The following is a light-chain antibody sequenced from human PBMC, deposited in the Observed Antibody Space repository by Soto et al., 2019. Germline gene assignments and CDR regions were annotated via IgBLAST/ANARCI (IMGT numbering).Light chain of an antibody. Sequence: QSELTQPASVSGSPGQSITISSTGTSSDVGGYNYVSWYQQHPGKAPKLMIYDVSNRPSGVSNRFSGSKSGNTASLTISGLQAEDEADYYCSSYTSSSTLDVFGTGTKVTVL. CDR2: DVS. J-gene: IGLJ1*01. V-gene: IGLV2-14*01. CDR1: SSDVGGYNY. CDR3: SSYTSSSTLDV.